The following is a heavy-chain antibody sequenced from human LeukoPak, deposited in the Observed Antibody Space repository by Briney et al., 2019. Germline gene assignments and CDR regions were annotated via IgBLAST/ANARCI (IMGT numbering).Heavy chain of an antibody. J-gene: IGHJ4*02. CDR3: ARAVTMVRGVNRPFDY. CDR1: GYTPTGYY. CDR2: INPNSGGT. D-gene: IGHD3-10*01. Sequence: ASPKLSSKASGYTPTGYYMHCVRHAPRQGLELVGWINPNSGGTNYAQKLQGRVTMTRDTSISTAYMELSRLRSDDTAVYYCARAVTMVRGVNRPFDYWGQGTLVTVSS. V-gene: IGHV1-2*02.